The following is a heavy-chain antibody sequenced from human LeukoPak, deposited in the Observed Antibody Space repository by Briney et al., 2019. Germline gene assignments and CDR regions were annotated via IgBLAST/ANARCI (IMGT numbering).Heavy chain of an antibody. CDR3: ARGRFGELSVATFDI. V-gene: IGHV3-33*01. CDR1: GFTFNNYG. Sequence: GGSLRLSCAASGFTFNNYGMHWVRQAPGKGLEWVALIWYDGTNKYYGDSVKVRFTISRDNSKNTLYLQMNSLRAEDTAVYYCARGRFGELSVATFDIWGQGTMVTVSS. CDR2: IWYDGTNK. J-gene: IGHJ3*02. D-gene: IGHD3-10*01.